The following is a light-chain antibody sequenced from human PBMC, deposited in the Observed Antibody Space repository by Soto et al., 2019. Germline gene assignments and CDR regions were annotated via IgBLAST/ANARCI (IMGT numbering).Light chain of an antibody. J-gene: IGKJ1*01. Sequence: DIQMAQSPSSLSASIGDRVTITCRASQGISGYLAWYQQRPGNAPNLLIYGASILQSGVPSRFSGSGSGTHFTLTISSLQPEDVATYYCQSYNSIPLTFGQGTTVEIK. V-gene: IGKV1-27*01. CDR1: QGISGY. CDR3: QSYNSIPLT. CDR2: GAS.